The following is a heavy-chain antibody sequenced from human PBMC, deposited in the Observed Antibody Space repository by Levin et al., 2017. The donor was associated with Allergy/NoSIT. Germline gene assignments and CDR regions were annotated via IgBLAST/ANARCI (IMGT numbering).Heavy chain of an antibody. CDR1: GGSISSSNW. D-gene: IGHD3-10*01. J-gene: IGHJ3*02. CDR2: IYHSGST. Sequence: SETLSLTCAVSGGSISSSNWWSWVRQPPGKGLEWIGEIYHSGSTNYNPSLKSRVTISVDKSKNQFSLKLSSVTAADTAVYYCARVITMVRENDAFDIWGQGTMVTVSS. CDR3: ARVITMVRENDAFDI. V-gene: IGHV4-4*02.